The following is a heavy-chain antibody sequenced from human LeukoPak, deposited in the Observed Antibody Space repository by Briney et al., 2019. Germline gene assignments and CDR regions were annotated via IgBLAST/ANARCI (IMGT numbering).Heavy chain of an antibody. CDR3: ARDRTGDCDY. CDR2: ISSSSSYI. J-gene: IGHJ4*02. CDR1: GFTFSSYS. Sequence: GGSLRLSRAASGFTFSSYSMNWVRQAPGKGLEWVSSISSSSSYIYYADSVKGRFTISRDNAKNSLYLQMNSLRAEDTAVYYCARDRTGDCDYWGQGTLVTVSS. D-gene: IGHD3/OR15-3a*01. V-gene: IGHV3-21*01.